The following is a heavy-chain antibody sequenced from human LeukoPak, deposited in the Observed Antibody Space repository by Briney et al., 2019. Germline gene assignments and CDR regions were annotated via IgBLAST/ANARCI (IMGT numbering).Heavy chain of an antibody. D-gene: IGHD6-13*01. J-gene: IGHJ4*02. CDR3: ARAGYSSSWYVGVDY. Sequence: GGSLRLSCAASGFTSADYAMNWVRQAPGKGLEWVSSISSSSSYIYYADSVKGRFTISRDNAKNSLYPQMNSLRAEDTAVYYCARAGYSSSWYVGVDYWGQGTLVSVSS. CDR1: GFTSADYA. CDR2: ISSSSSYI. V-gene: IGHV3-21*01.